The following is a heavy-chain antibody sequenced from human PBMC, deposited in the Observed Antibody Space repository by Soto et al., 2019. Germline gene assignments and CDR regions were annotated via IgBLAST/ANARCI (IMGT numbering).Heavy chain of an antibody. Sequence: QVQLVESGGGVVQPGRSLRLSCAASGFTFSSYGMHWVRQAPGKGLEWVAVISYDGSNKYYADSVKGRFTISRDNSKNTLYLQMNSLRAEDTAVYYCAKVKPRGALQAIDYWGQGTLVTVSS. CDR1: GFTFSSYG. CDR3: AKVKPRGALQAIDY. J-gene: IGHJ4*02. D-gene: IGHD3-10*01. V-gene: IGHV3-30*18. CDR2: ISYDGSNK.